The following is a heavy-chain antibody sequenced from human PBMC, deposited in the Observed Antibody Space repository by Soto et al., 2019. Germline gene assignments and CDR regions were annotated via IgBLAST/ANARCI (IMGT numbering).Heavy chain of an antibody. CDR1: GGSISSSSYY. J-gene: IGHJ6*02. Sequence: QLQLQESGPGLVKPSETLSLTCTVSGGSISSSSYYWGWIRQPPGKGLEWIGSIYYSGSTYYNPSLKSRVTISVDTSKKQFSLKLSSVTAADTAVYYCATLRFLEWLLNYYGMDVWGQGTTVTVSS. V-gene: IGHV4-39*01. CDR2: IYYSGST. CDR3: ATLRFLEWLLNYYGMDV. D-gene: IGHD3-3*01.